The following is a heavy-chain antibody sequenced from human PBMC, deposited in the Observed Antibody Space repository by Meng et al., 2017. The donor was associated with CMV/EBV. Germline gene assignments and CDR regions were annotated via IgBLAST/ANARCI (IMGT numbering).Heavy chain of an antibody. D-gene: IGHD1-1*01. CDR2: IYPNSGGT. J-gene: IGHJ4*02. Sequence: GAGDEVSGASVTVSCTRSGYRVSDQYMHWVRQAHGQGIEWMGCIYPNSGGTHYAQKFQDRVTMTRDTSISTVYMELSRLTSDDTAVYYCVRDHNWGPDYWGQGTLVTVSS. CDR3: VRDHNWGPDY. V-gene: IGHV1-2*02. CDR1: GYRVSDQY.